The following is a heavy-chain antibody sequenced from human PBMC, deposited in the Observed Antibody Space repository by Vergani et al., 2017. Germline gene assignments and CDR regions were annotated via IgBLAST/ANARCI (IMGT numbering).Heavy chain of an antibody. CDR2: INPSDGSA. V-gene: IGHV1-46*03. J-gene: IGHJ6*02. Sequence: QAQLVQSGAEVKKPGASVKVSCRAPGHTFSNYYMYWVRQAPGLGLEWMGIINPSDGSASYAQKFQGRVTLTRDTSTSTVYMNLRSLRSEDTAVYYCTSAGACGSWNTYYFYGMDVWGQGTTVTVSS. CDR3: TSAGACGSWNTYYFYGMDV. D-gene: IGHD3-10*01. CDR1: GHTFSNYY.